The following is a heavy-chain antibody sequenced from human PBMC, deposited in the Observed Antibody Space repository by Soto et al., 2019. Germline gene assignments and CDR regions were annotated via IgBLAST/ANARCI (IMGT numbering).Heavy chain of an antibody. CDR2: IKQDGSEN. J-gene: IGHJ4*02. V-gene: IGHV3-7*05. CDR1: GFTFSNYY. CDR3: ARDLYGVFDY. Sequence: GGSLRLSCAASGFTFSNYYMTWVRQAPGKGLEWVANIKQDGSENYYVDSVRGRFTISRDNAKKSLYLQMNTLRAEDTAVYHCARDLYGVFDYWGQGTLVTASS. D-gene: IGHD4-17*01.